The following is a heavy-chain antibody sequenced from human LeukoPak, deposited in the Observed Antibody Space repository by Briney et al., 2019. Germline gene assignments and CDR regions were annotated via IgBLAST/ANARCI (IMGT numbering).Heavy chain of an antibody. D-gene: IGHD6-6*01. CDR3: AREYSSSIDRFDY. CDR2: INPNSGGT. V-gene: IGHV1-2*02. CDR1: GYTFTGYY. Sequence: VSVKVSCKASGYTFTGYYMHWVRQAPGQGLEWMRWINPNSGGTNYAQKFQGRVTMTRDTSISTAYMELSRLRSDDTAVYYCAREYSSSIDRFDYWGQGTLVTVSS. J-gene: IGHJ4*02.